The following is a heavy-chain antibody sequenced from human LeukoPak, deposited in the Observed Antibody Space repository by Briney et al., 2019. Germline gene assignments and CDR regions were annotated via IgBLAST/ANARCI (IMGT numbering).Heavy chain of an antibody. V-gene: IGHV1-2*02. CDR3: ARKETIHPNRPETGY. Sequence: GASVKVSCKASGYTFTGYYMHWVRQAPGQGLDWMGWLNPNSGGTNYAQKFQGRVTMTRDTSISTAYMELSRLRSDDTAVYYCARKETIHPNRPETGYWGQGTLVTVSS. CDR2: LNPNSGGT. D-gene: IGHD2-2*02. CDR1: GYTFTGYY. J-gene: IGHJ4*02.